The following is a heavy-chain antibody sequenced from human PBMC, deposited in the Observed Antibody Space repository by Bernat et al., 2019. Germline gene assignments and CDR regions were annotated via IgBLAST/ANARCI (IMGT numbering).Heavy chain of an antibody. Sequence: QVQLQESGPGLVKPSQTLSLTCTVSGGSISSGGYYWSWIRQHPGKGLEWIGYIYYSGSTYYNPSLKSRVTISVDTSKNQFSLKLSSVTAADTAVYYCAGEGGDYYDSSGYHRSGAFDIWGQGTMVTVSS. CDR1: GGSISSGGYY. CDR3: AGEGGDYYDSSGYHRSGAFDI. D-gene: IGHD3-22*01. J-gene: IGHJ3*02. CDR2: IYYSGST. V-gene: IGHV4-31*03.